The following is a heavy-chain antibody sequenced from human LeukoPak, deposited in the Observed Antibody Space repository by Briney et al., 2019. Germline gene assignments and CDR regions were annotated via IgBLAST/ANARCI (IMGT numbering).Heavy chain of an antibody. Sequence: PSETLSLTCTVSGGSISSSSYYWGWIRQPPGKGLEWIGSIYYSGSTYYNPSLKSRVTISVDTSKNQFSLKLSSVTAADTAVYYCARGIAAAGSFKYWGRGTLVTVSS. V-gene: IGHV4-39*01. CDR2: IYYSGST. D-gene: IGHD6-13*01. CDR1: GGSISSSSYY. J-gene: IGHJ4*02. CDR3: ARGIAAAGSFKY.